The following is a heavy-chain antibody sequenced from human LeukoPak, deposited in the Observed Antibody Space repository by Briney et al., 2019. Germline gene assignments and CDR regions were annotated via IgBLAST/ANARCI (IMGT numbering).Heavy chain of an antibody. CDR3: ARHAHIGDGDYSN. CDR1: GYSISSGYY. J-gene: IGHJ4*02. V-gene: IGHV4-38-2*01. D-gene: IGHD4-17*01. CDR2: IYHSGRT. Sequence: PSETLSLTCAVSGYSISSGYYWGWIRQPPGKGLEWIGSIYHSGRTYYNPSLKSRVTISVDTSKNQFSLKLSSVTAADTAVYYCARHAHIGDGDYSNWGQGTLVTVSS.